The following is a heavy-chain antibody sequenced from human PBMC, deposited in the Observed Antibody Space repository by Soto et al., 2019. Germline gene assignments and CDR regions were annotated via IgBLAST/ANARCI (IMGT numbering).Heavy chain of an antibody. J-gene: IGHJ6*02. CDR2: IKSKTDGGTT. D-gene: IGHD5-18*01. Sequence: GGSLRLSCAASGFTFSNAWMNWVRQAPGKGLEWVGRIKSKTDGGTTDYAAPVKGRFTISRDDSKNTLYLQMNSLKTEDTAVYYCTTDSKRHQGYSYGYYGMDVWGQGTTVTVSS. CDR3: TTDSKRHQGYSYGYYGMDV. V-gene: IGHV3-15*07. CDR1: GFTFSNAW.